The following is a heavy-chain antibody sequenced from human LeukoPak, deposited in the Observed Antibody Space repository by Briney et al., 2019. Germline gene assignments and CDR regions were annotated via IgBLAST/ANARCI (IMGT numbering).Heavy chain of an antibody. D-gene: IGHD2-15*01. CDR3: AKGYCSGGTCYSYDY. J-gene: IGHJ4*01. CDR2: INPSGGST. Sequence: ASVNLSREASGYTFTRYYMHWVRQAPGQGLEWMGIINPSGGSTSYAQKFQGRVTMTRDTSTSTVYMELNSLRSEDTAVYYCAKGYCSGGTCYSYDYWGHGNLVTVSS. V-gene: IGHV1-46*01. CDR1: GYTFTRYY.